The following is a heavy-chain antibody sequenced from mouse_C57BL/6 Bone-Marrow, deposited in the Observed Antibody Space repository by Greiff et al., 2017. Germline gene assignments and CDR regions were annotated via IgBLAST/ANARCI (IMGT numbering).Heavy chain of an antibody. D-gene: IGHD2-3*01. CDR3: ARDCDGYLYYYAMDY. Sequence: EVQGVESGGGLVKPGGSLKLSCAASGFTFSSYAMSWVRQTPEKRLEWVATISDGGSYTYYPDNVKGRFTISRDNAKNNLYLQMSHLKSEDTAMYYCARDCDGYLYYYAMDYWGQGTSVTVSS. J-gene: IGHJ4*01. V-gene: IGHV5-4*01. CDR2: ISDGGSYT. CDR1: GFTFSSYA.